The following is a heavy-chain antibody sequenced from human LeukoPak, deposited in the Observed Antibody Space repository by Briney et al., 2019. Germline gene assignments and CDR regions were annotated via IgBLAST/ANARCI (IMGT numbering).Heavy chain of an antibody. J-gene: IGHJ4*02. CDR2: LGYDGRSK. CDR3: AIGVLYAFDD. Sequence: LGGSLRLSSLASGIILIDSGFGGFRQAPGKGLEWVAFLGYDGRSKYYLDAVKGRFTISRDNSKNTVYLQMDSLRPEDTAVYYCAIGVLYAFDDWGQGTLVTVSS. V-gene: IGHV3-30*02. D-gene: IGHD2/OR15-2a*01. CDR1: GIILIDSG.